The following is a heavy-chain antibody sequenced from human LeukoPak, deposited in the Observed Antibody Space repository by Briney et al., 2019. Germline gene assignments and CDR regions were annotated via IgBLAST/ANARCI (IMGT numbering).Heavy chain of an antibody. D-gene: IGHD6-19*01. CDR1: GFTFYNYA. Sequence: PGGSLRLSCAASGFTFYNYAMSWVRQAPGKGLERVSGISGSGGSTFYAESVKGRFTISRDDSKLYLQMNSLRAEDTAVYYCAKRGVQQWLVDWYFDYWGQGTLATVSS. V-gene: IGHV3-23*01. CDR3: AKRGVQQWLVDWYFDY. CDR2: ISGSGGST. J-gene: IGHJ4*02.